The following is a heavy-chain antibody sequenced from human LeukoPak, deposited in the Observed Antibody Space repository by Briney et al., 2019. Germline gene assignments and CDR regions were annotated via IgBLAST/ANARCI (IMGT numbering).Heavy chain of an antibody. J-gene: IGHJ4*02. Sequence: RASGTASCKASGYTFIDYDIHWVRQAPGQGIEFLGWISPDSGGTNYPQKFQGRITLTRDTSISTAYMELSRLRSDVTAVYYCVTLGGTNFDYWGQGTLVTVSS. CDR1: GYTFIDYD. D-gene: IGHD1-26*01. V-gene: IGHV1-2*02. CDR3: VTLGGTNFDY. CDR2: ISPDSGGT.